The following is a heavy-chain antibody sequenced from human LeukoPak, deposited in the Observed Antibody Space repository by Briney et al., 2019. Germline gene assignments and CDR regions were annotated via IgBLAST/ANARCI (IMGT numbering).Heavy chain of an antibody. CDR1: GFTFSNHG. CDR2: ISPSGDIK. V-gene: IGHV3-23*01. D-gene: IGHD3-10*01. J-gene: IGHJ4*02. CDR3: AKDDAWIRFGE. Sequence: GGSLRLSCAASGFTFSNHGMNWVRQAPGKGLEWVSGISPSGDIKYYADSVKGRFTISRDNSKKTLYLEVSSLTGEGTAVYYCAKDDAWIRFGEWSQGTLVTVSS.